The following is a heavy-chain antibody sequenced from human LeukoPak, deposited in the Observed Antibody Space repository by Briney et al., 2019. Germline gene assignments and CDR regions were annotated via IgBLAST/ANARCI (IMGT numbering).Heavy chain of an antibody. D-gene: IGHD2-21*02. CDR3: ARRGDGGRAFDI. V-gene: IGHV3-66*01. Sequence: GGSLRLSCAASGFTVSSKYMTWVRQAPGKGREWVSVIYSGGPTYYADSVKGRVTISRDNSENTVYLQMNSLRVEDTAMYYCARRGDGGRAFDIWGQGTMVTVSS. CDR2: IYSGGPT. CDR1: GFTVSSKY. J-gene: IGHJ3*02.